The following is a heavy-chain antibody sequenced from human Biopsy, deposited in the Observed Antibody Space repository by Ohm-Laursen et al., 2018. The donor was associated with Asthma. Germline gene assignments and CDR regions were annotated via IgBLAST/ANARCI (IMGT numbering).Heavy chain of an antibody. CDR3: ARERIAARQRRYYFDY. Sequence: SSVKVSCKASGGTFSSYAISWVRQAPGQGLEWMGGIIPIFGTANYAQKFHGRVTITADESTSTAYMELSSLRSEDTAVYYCARERIAARQRRYYFDYWGQGTLVTVSS. CDR1: GGTFSSYA. CDR2: IIPIFGTA. V-gene: IGHV1-69*01. J-gene: IGHJ4*02. D-gene: IGHD6-6*01.